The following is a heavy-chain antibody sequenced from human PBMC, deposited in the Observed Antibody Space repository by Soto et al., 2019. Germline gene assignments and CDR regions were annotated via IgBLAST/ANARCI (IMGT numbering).Heavy chain of an antibody. J-gene: IGHJ2*01. D-gene: IGHD7-27*01. V-gene: IGHV3-64*02. CDR1: GFFFSSYA. CDR2: ISSHGVNT. CDR3: ARGAWGRYFDL. Sequence: EVQLVESGEGLVQPGGSLRLSCAASGFFFSSYAMHWVRQAPGKGLEYVASISSHGVNTFYADSVKGRFTISRDNSKNTLYLQMGSLSPEDMAVYYCARGAWGRYFDLWGRGTLVTVSS.